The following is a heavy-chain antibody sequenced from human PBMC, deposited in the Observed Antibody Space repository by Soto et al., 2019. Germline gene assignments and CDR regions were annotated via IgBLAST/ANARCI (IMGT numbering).Heavy chain of an antibody. Sequence: QVQLVQSGAEVKKPGSSVKVSCKASGGTFSSYTISWVRQAPGQGLEWMGRIIPILGIANYAQKFQGRVTITADQSTSTAYMELSSLRSEDTAVYYCARDLAAAGKVTFDYWGQGTLVTVSS. CDR3: ARDLAAAGKVTFDY. J-gene: IGHJ4*02. D-gene: IGHD6-13*01. CDR2: IIPILGIA. V-gene: IGHV1-69*08. CDR1: GGTFSSYT.